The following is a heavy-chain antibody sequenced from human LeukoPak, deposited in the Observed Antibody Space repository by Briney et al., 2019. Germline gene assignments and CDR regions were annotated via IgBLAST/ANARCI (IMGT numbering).Heavy chain of an antibody. CDR1: GGSFSGYY. D-gene: IGHD3-3*01. CDR3: ARAPILGVDVDAFDI. Sequence: PSETLSLTCAVYGGSFSGYYWSWIRQPPGKGLEWIGEINHSGSTNYNPSLKSRVTISVDTSKNQFSLKLSSVTAADTAVYYCARAPILGVDVDAFDIWGQGTMVTVSS. CDR2: INHSGST. J-gene: IGHJ3*02. V-gene: IGHV4-34*01.